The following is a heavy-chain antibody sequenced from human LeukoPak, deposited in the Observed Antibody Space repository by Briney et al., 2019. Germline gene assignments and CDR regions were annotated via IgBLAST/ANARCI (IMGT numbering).Heavy chain of an antibody. V-gene: IGHV3-23*01. CDR1: GFTFTNYA. J-gene: IGHJ4*02. CDR3: ARGSVVTFDY. D-gene: IGHD4-23*01. CDR2: ISGSGGST. Sequence: GGSLRLSCAASGFTFTNYAMTWVRQAPGKGLEWVSAISGSGGSTYYADSVKGRFTISRDNSKNTLFLQMNSLRAEDTAVYYCARGSVVTFDYWGQGTLVTVSS.